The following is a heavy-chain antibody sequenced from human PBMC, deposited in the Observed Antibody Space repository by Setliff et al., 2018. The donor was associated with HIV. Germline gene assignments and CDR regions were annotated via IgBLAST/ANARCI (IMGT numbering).Heavy chain of an antibody. V-gene: IGHV4-34*01. CDR1: GGTFSGHY. CDR2: IHPSGNT. CDR3: ARGLDSAKIHY. D-gene: IGHD6-25*01. Sequence: SETLSLTCAVYGGTFSGHYWSWIRQPPGQGLDWIGEIHPSGNTYYNPSLQSRVTISVDTSKNQFSLNLSSVTAADTAVYYCARGLDSAKIHYWGQGTLFTVSS. J-gene: IGHJ4*02.